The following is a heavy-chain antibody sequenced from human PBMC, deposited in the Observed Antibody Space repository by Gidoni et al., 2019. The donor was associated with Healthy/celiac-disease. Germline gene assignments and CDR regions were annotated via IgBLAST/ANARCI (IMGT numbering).Heavy chain of an antibody. CDR1: GFTFSSYE. Sequence: EVQLVESGGGLVQPGGSLRLSCAASGFTFSSYEMTWVRQAPGKGLEWVSYISSSGSTIYYEDSVKGRFTIYRDNAKNSLYLQMNSLRAEDTAVYYCARGPDYFDYWGQGTLVTVSS. CDR3: ARGPDYFDY. V-gene: IGHV3-48*03. J-gene: IGHJ4*02. CDR2: ISSSGSTI.